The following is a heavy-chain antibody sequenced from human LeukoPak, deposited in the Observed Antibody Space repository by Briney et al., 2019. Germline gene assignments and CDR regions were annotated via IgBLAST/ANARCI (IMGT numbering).Heavy chain of an antibody. Sequence: ASVKVSCKASGYTFTSYAMHWVRQAPGQRLEWMGWINAGNGNTKYSQKFQGRVTITRDTSANTAYMELSSLRSEDTAVYYCARAGMAIAVPRLWGQGTLVTVSS. CDR3: ARAGMAIAVPRL. CDR2: INAGNGNT. D-gene: IGHD6-19*01. CDR1: GYTFTSYA. J-gene: IGHJ4*02. V-gene: IGHV1-3*01.